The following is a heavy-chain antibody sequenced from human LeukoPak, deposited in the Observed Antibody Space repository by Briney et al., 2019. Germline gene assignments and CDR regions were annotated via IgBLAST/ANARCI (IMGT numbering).Heavy chain of an antibody. CDR1: GFTFSSYW. J-gene: IGHJ6*03. Sequence: GGSLRLSCAASGFTFSSYWLIWVRQAPGKGLEWVASIKQDGSEIYYVDSVKGRFTISRDNAKNSLYLQMNSLRAEDTAVYYCATDRGYMDVWGKGTTVTVSS. CDR3: ATDRGYMDV. V-gene: IGHV3-7*01. CDR2: IKQDGSEI.